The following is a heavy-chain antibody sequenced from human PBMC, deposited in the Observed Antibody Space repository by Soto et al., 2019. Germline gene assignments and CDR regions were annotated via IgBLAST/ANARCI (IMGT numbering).Heavy chain of an antibody. CDR1: GFTFSSYE. CDR2: ISSSGSTI. Sequence: PGGSLRLSCAASGFTFSSYEMNWVRQAPGKGLEWVSYISSSGSTIYYADSVKGRFTISRDNAKNSLYLQMNSLRAEDTAVYYCASGEXITMVRGVIIRYYGMDVWGQGTTVTVSS. V-gene: IGHV3-48*03. D-gene: IGHD3-10*01. J-gene: IGHJ6*02. CDR3: ASGEXITMVRGVIIRYYGMDV.